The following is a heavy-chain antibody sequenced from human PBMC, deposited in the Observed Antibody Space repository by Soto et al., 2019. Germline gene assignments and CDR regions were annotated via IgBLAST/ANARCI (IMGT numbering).Heavy chain of an antibody. V-gene: IGHV4-59*12. CDR1: GDSISNYY. J-gene: IGHJ6*02. CDR2: VYYSGST. D-gene: IGHD5-12*01. Sequence: SETLSLTCTVSGDSISNYYWSWIRQPPGKGLEWIGYVYYSGSTNYNPSLKSRVTISVDKSNNQFSLKLSSVTAADTAVYYCARRYSYVSMDVWGQGTTVTVSS. CDR3: ARRYSYVSMDV.